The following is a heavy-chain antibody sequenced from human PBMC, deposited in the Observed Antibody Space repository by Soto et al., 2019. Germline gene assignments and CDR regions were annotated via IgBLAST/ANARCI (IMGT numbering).Heavy chain of an antibody. J-gene: IGHJ4*02. D-gene: IGHD3-16*01. Sequence: QVQLVQSGAEVKKPGASVKVSCKASGYTFTSYSMHWVRQAPGQRLEWMGWINAGNGNTKYSQKFQGRVTITRDTSASTAYMELSSRRSEDTAVYYCARGLNVYYFDYWGQGTLVTVSS. CDR2: INAGNGNT. CDR1: GYTFTSYS. V-gene: IGHV1-3*01. CDR3: ARGLNVYYFDY.